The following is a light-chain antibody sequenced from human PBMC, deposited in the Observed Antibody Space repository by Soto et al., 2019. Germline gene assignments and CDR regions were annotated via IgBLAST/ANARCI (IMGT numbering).Light chain of an antibody. J-gene: IGKJ3*01. CDR1: QSVSSNY. Sequence: EIVLTQSPGTLSLSPGDTATLSCRATQSVSSNYLVWYQQKPGQAPRLLIYATSSRATGIPDRFSGSGSGKDFTLTISRLEPEDFAVYYCQQSGTSPGFTFGPGTKVDI. CDR3: QQSGTSPGFT. CDR2: ATS. V-gene: IGKV3-20*01.